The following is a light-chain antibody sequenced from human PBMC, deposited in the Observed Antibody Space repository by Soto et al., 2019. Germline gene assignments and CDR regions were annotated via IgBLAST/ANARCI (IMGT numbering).Light chain of an antibody. Sequence: QSVLIQPASVSGSPRHSITIFCTGTSSYVRVFNYVPKYHQNPRNLRKLMIYKVRNRPSGVSNRFSGSKSGNTSSLAISGLKAEDEADYYCSSYTSSSLYVFGTGTKGTVL. CDR1: SSYVRVFNY. J-gene: IGLJ1*01. V-gene: IGLV2-14*01. CDR3: SSYTSSSLYV. CDR2: KVR.